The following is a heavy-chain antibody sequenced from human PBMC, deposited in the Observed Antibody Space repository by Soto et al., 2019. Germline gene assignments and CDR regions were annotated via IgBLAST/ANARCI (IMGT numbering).Heavy chain of an antibody. D-gene: IGHD2-15*01. V-gene: IGHV4-4*02. Sequence: QLQLRESGPGLVQPSGTLSLTCDVSGDSLTNNHWWSWVRQAPGKGRGWIGEIWHTGRPNYNPSLKSRVAISIDKAKNQFSLKLSSVTAADTAVYYCVRDSRTGCSSINCYMHWGQGTLVTVSS. J-gene: IGHJ4*02. CDR1: GDSLTNNHW. CDR3: VRDSRTGCSSINCYMH. CDR2: IWHTGRP.